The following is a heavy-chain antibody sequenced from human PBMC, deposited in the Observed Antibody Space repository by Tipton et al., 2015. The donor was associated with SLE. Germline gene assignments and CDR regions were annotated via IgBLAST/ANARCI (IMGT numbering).Heavy chain of an antibody. Sequence: LRLSCTVSGGSISSSSYYWGWIRQPPGKGLEWIGSIYYSGSTYYNPSLKSRVTISVDTSKNQFSLKLSSVTAADTAVYYCARIVAAAGTRYFDYWGQGTLVTVSP. V-gene: IGHV4-39*07. CDR1: GGSISSSSYY. CDR2: IYYSGST. CDR3: ARIVAAAGTRYFDY. D-gene: IGHD6-13*01. J-gene: IGHJ4*02.